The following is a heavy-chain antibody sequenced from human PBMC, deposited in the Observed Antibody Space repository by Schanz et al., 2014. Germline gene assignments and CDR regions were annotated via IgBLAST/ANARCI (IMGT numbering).Heavy chain of an antibody. CDR1: GFTFSDYY. V-gene: IGHV3-11*03. J-gene: IGHJ6*02. CDR2: ISNSGTYT. Sequence: VHLLESGGGLVRPGGSLRLSCAASGFTFSDYYMTWMRQAPGKGLEWISYISNSGTYTKYADSVKGRFVISRDNARSSLYLQMSSLRDGDTAGYYCASVIMVAGNHRDGRDVWGQGTTVIVSS. CDR3: ASVIMVAGNHRDGRDV. D-gene: IGHD6-19*01.